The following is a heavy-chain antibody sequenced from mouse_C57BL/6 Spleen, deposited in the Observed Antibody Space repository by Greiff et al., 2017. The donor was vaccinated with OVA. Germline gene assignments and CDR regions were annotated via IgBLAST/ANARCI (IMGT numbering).Heavy chain of an antibody. CDR2: INPYNGDT. Sequence: EVKLMESGPELVKPGDSVKISCKASGYSFTGYFMNWVMQSHGKSLEWIGRINPYNGDTFYNQKFKGKATLTVDKSSSTAHMELRSLTSEDSAVYYCARGGSSGYDYWGQGTTLTVSS. V-gene: IGHV1-20*01. CDR3: ARGGSSGYDY. D-gene: IGHD3-2*02. CDR1: GYSFTGYF. J-gene: IGHJ2*01.